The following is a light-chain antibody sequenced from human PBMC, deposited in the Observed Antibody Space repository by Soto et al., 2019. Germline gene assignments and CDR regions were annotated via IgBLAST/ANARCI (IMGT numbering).Light chain of an antibody. CDR2: DAS. Sequence: EVVLTQSPATLSLSPGERATLSCRASQSIGSFLAWYQHKPGQAPRLLIYDASNRATGIPARFSGSGSGTDFTLTISSLEPEDFAVYYCQQRRYWPPLTFGGGTKVEIK. CDR1: QSIGSF. J-gene: IGKJ4*01. V-gene: IGKV3-11*01. CDR3: QQRRYWPPLT.